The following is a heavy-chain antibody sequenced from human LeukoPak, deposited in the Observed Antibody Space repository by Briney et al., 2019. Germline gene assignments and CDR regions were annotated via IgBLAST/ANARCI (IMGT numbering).Heavy chain of an antibody. Sequence: GGSLRLSCAASGFTFDDFAMHWVRQAPGKGLEWVSGVSWNSGSIGYADSVKGRFTISRDNAKNSLYLQMNSLRAEDTAVYYCARDDPVYSGYEDYWGQGTLVTVSS. D-gene: IGHD5-12*01. CDR3: ARDDPVYSGYEDY. J-gene: IGHJ4*02. CDR2: VSWNSGSI. CDR1: GFTFDDFA. V-gene: IGHV3-9*01.